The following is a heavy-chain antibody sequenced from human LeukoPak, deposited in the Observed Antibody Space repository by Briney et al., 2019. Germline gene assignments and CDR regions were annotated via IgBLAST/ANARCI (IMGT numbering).Heavy chain of an antibody. Sequence: GGSVRLSCVVSGLTFSSYDMHWVRQVPGKGLEWVASILYDGSKKYYADSVKGQFTISRDNSKNTLYLQMNSLRAKDMAVYYCAKQSPRPNYYYMDVWGKGTTVTISS. CDR1: GLTFSSYD. V-gene: IGHV3-30*02. CDR3: AKQSPRPNYYYMDV. J-gene: IGHJ6*03. CDR2: ILYDGSKK.